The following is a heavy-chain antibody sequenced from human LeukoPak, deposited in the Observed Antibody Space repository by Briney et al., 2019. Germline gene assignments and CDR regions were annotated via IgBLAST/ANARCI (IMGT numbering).Heavy chain of an antibody. D-gene: IGHD6-19*01. J-gene: IGHJ4*02. V-gene: IGHV3-7*01. CDR2: INQDEI. Sequence: GGSLRLSCVASGFTFSSSWMSWVRQGPGKGLEWVASINQDEIHYVDAVRGRFTISRDNAKNSLYLQMNSLTADDTAVYYCARDDPAYSSGWSYWGQGTLVTVSS. CDR3: ARDDPAYSSGWSY. CDR1: GFTFSSSW.